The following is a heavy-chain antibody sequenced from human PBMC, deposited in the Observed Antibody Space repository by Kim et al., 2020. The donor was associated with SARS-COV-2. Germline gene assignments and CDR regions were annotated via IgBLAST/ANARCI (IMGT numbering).Heavy chain of an antibody. CDR3: AKAGIAAAGRFDD. J-gene: IGHJ4*02. D-gene: IGHD6-13*01. V-gene: IGHV3-23*01. Sequence: YADSVKGRFTISRDNSKNTLYLQMTSLRAEDTAVYYCAKAGIAAAGRFDDWGQGTWVTVSS.